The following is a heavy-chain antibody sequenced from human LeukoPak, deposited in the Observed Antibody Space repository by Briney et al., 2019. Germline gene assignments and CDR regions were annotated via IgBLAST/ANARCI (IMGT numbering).Heavy chain of an antibody. CDR3: ARARRITMIVVVLDY. CDR1: GGSFSGYY. CDR2: INHSGST. V-gene: IGHV4-34*01. Sequence: SETLSLTCAVYGGSFSGYYWSWIRQPPGKGLEWIEEINHSGSTNYNPSLKSRVTISVDTSKNQFSLKLSSVTAADTAVYYCARARRITMIVVVLDYWGQGTLVTVSS. D-gene: IGHD3-22*01. J-gene: IGHJ4*02.